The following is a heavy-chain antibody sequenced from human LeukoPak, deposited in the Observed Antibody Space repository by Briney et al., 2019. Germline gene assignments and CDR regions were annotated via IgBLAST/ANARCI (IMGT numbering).Heavy chain of an antibody. CDR3: AKVGGGDLDY. CDR2: ISSSTTYI. J-gene: IGHJ4*02. V-gene: IGHV3-21*01. D-gene: IGHD2-21*02. CDR1: GFTFSSYS. Sequence: GGSLRLSCAASGFTFSSYSMNWVRQAPGKGLEWVSSISSSTTYIYYADSVKGRFTISRDNAKNSLYLQMNSLRAEDTAVYYCAKVGGGDLDYWGQGTLVTVSS.